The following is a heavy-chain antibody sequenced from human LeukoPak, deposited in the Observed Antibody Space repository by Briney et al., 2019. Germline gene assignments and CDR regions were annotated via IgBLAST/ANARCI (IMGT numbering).Heavy chain of an antibody. CDR3: ARDANARTGSFDY. CDR2: IYHSGST. D-gene: IGHD1-1*01. J-gene: IGHJ4*02. V-gene: IGHV4-30-2*01. Sequence: SQTLSLTCAVPGGSISSGGYSWSWIRQPPGKGLEWIGYIYHSGSTYYNPSLKSRVTISVDRSKNQFSLKLSSVTAADTAVYYCARDANARTGSFDYWGQGTLVTVSS. CDR1: GGSISSGGYS.